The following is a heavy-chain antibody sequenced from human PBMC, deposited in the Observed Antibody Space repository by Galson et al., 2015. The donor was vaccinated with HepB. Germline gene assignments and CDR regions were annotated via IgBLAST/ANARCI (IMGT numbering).Heavy chain of an antibody. D-gene: IGHD3-16*01. Sequence: SLRLSCAASGFNFGDFTMHWVRQPAGRGLEWVTLINWNGADTYYADSVKGRFTVSRDNSKNSLFLQMNSLTIDDTGLYYCVKDIPTWGGMDVWGQGTTVTVSS. CDR1: GFNFGDFT. J-gene: IGHJ6*02. CDR2: INWNGADT. V-gene: IGHV3-43*01. CDR3: VKDIPTWGGMDV.